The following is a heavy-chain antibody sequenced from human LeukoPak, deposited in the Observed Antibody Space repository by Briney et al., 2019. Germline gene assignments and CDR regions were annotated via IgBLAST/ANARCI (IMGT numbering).Heavy chain of an antibody. CDR1: GFTLSRFG. D-gene: IGHD2-15*01. CDR3: AIGHDEDDAGDYFDY. J-gene: IGHJ4*02. Sequence: PGGSLRLSCATSGFTLSRFGMHWVRQAPGKGLEYVSAISSNGGSTYYADSVKGRFTISRDNSKNTLYLQMGSLRVDDMGVYYCAIGHDEDDAGDYFDYWGRGTLVT. V-gene: IGHV3-64*02. CDR2: ISSNGGST.